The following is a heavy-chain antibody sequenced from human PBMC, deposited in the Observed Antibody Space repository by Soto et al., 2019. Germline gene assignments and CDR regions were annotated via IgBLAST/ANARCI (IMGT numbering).Heavy chain of an antibody. Sequence: GESLKISCKGSGYSFTSYWISWLRQMPGKVLEWMGRIDPSDSYTNYSPSFQGHVTISADKYVSTAYLQWSSLKASGTAMYYCAPRGSGGNGRGDAFDSWRQGTMVTLSS. CDR1: GYSFTSYW. J-gene: IGHJ3*02. CDR3: APRGSGGNGRGDAFDS. D-gene: IGHD5-12*01. CDR2: IDPSDSYT. V-gene: IGHV5-10-1*01.